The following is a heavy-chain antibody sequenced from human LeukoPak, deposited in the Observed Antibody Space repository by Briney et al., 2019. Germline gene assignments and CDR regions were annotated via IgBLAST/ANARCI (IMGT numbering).Heavy chain of an antibody. CDR3: ARAPGGCGGTCAFDY. D-gene: IGHD2-15*01. J-gene: IGHJ4*02. CDR1: GGSTSNSF. CDR2: IYTDGST. Sequence: SQTLSLTCTLSGGSTSNSFWSWVRQPAGKGLEWSGRIYTDGSTNSNPSLRSRLTMSLDTSNNQVSLKLTSVTAADTAVYFCARAPGGCGGTCAFDYWGQGILVTVSS. V-gene: IGHV4-4*07.